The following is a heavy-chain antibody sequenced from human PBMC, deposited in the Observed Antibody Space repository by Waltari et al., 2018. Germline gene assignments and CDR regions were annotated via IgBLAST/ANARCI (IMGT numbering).Heavy chain of an antibody. CDR3: AKDQRSYGDFFFDY. CDR1: GFRFSSYS. D-gene: IGHD4-17*01. Sequence: EEHLLESGGDLVQPGGSLRLSCRAAGFRFSSYSMNWVRQAPGKGLEWVAAISGGGDSTNYADSVRGRWTISRDNSKNTLYLQMNFLRAEDTATYYCAKDQRSYGDFFFDYWGQGTPVTVSS. V-gene: IGHV3-23*01. CDR2: ISGGGDST. J-gene: IGHJ4*02.